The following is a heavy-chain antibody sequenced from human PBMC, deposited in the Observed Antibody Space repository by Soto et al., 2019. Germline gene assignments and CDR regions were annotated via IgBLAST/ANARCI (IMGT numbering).Heavy chain of an antibody. CDR3: AKAHVGDTGLYFDY. V-gene: IGHV3-23*01. D-gene: IGHD1-26*01. CDR1: GFTFSSYA. CDR2: ISGSGGST. Sequence: GGSLRLSCATSGFTFSSYAMSWVRQAPGKGLEWVSAISGSGGSTYYADSVKGRFTISRDNSKNTLYLQMNSLRAEDWAVHHGAKAHVGDTGLYFDYWGQGTLVTVSS. J-gene: IGHJ4*02.